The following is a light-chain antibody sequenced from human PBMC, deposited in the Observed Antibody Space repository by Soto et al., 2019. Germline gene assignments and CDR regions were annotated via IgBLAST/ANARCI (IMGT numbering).Light chain of an antibody. CDR1: QSVLYSSNNKNY. Sequence: DIVMTQSPDSLAVSLGERATINCKSSQSVLYSSNNKNYLAWYQQKPGQPPKLLIYWASTRDSGVPDRFSGSGSGTDFTLTISSLQAEDVAVYYCQQYYATPPYTFGQGTKVEIK. CDR2: WAS. V-gene: IGKV4-1*01. CDR3: QQYYATPPYT. J-gene: IGKJ2*01.